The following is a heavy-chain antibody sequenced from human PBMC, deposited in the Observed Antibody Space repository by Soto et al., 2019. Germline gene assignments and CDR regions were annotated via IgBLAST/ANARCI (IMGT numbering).Heavy chain of an antibody. CDR3: ARDGSYDSSGYVN. CDR1: GYTFTGYY. Sequence: ASVKVSCKASGYTFTGYYMHWVRQAPGQGLEWMGWINPNSGGTNYAQKFQGWVTMTRDTSISTAYMELSRLRSDDTAVYYCARDGSYDSSGYVNWGQGTLVTVSS. V-gene: IGHV1-2*04. J-gene: IGHJ4*02. CDR2: INPNSGGT. D-gene: IGHD3-22*01.